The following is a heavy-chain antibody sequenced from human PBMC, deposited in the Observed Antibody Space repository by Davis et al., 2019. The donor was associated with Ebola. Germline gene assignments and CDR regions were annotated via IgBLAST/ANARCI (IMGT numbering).Heavy chain of an antibody. V-gene: IGHV1-2*02. CDR3: ARQLVAARPYFDY. CDR2: INPNSGGT. CDR1: GYTFTGYY. Sequence: ASVKVSCKASGYTFTGYYMHWVRQAPGQGLEWMGWINPNSGGTNYAQKFQGRVTMTRDTSISTAYMELSRLRSDDTAVYYCARQLVAARPYFDYWGQGTLVTVSS. D-gene: IGHD6-6*01. J-gene: IGHJ4*02.